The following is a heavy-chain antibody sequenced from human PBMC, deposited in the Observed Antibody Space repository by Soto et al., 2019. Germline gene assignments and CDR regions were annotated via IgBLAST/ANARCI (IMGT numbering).Heavy chain of an antibody. Sequence: GGSLRLSCAASGFTFSSYAMHWVRQSPGKGLEWVAVISYDGSNKYYADSVKGRFTISRDNSKNTLYLQMNSLRAEDTAVYYCARDPFHMVRGVIIGPFDYWGQGTLVTVSS. CDR1: GFTFSSYA. J-gene: IGHJ4*02. CDR3: ARDPFHMVRGVIIGPFDY. CDR2: ISYDGSNK. D-gene: IGHD3-10*01. V-gene: IGHV3-30-3*01.